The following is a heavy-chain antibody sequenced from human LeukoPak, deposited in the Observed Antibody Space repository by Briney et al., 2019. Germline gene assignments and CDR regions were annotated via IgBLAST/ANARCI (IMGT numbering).Heavy chain of an antibody. CDR3: AREGYGSGSAFGAYYYYYYMDV. Sequence: PSETLSLTCTVSGGSISSYYWSWIRQPPGKGLEWIGRIYTSGSTNYYPSLKSRVTISVDPSKNRFSLKLSSVTAADTAVYYCAREGYGSGSAFGAYYYYYYMDVWGKGTTVTVSS. D-gene: IGHD3-10*01. J-gene: IGHJ6*03. CDR2: IYTSGST. CDR1: GGSISSYY. V-gene: IGHV4-4*08.